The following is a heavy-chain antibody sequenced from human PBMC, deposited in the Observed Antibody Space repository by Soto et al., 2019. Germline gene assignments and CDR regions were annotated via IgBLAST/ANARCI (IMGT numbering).Heavy chain of an antibody. Sequence: GGSLRLSCAASGYIVSSNYMSWVRQAPGKGLEWVSVIYSGGSTYYADSVKGRFIISRDDSKNTLFLQMNSLRAEDTAVYYCATAKLLLPWLFDYWGQGTLVTVSS. D-gene: IGHD2-15*01. CDR3: ATAKLLLPWLFDY. V-gene: IGHV3-66*01. CDR1: GYIVSSNY. CDR2: IYSGGST. J-gene: IGHJ4*02.